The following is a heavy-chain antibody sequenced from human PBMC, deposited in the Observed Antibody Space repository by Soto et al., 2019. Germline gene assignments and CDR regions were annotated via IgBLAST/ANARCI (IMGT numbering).Heavy chain of an antibody. CDR2: LSDSVGTT. Sequence: GGSLKLSCAVSGFSFGTYTANWVRQAPGMGLEWVSGLSDSVGTTHYAYSVKGRFTISRDKSKNTLYLQMNNLRAEDTAVYYCTQYSIPGRLQFPFDIWGPGTLVTVS. J-gene: IGHJ4*02. V-gene: IGHV3-23*01. CDR1: GFSFGTYT. CDR3: TQYSIPGRLQFPFDI. D-gene: IGHD1-1*01.